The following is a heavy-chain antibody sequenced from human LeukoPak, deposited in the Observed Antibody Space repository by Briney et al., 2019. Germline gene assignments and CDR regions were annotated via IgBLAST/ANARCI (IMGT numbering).Heavy chain of an antibody. V-gene: IGHV4-39*07. Sequence: SETLSLTCTVSGSSISSSIYYWAWIRQPPGKGLEWIGSIYYSGSTYYNPSLKSRVTTSVDTAKNQFSLKLSSVTAADTAVYYCARDLDWNDEDYYYGMDVWGQGTTVTVSS. CDR1: GSSISSSIYY. CDR3: ARDLDWNDEDYYYGMDV. CDR2: IYYSGST. J-gene: IGHJ6*02. D-gene: IGHD1-1*01.